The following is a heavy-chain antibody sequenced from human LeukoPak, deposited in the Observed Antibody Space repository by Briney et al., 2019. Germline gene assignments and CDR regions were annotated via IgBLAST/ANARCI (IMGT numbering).Heavy chain of an antibody. J-gene: IGHJ4*02. D-gene: IGHD5-12*01. CDR2: INHSGST. Sequence: SETLSLTCAVYGGSFSGYYWSWIRQPPGKGLEWIGEINHSGSTNYNPSLKSRVTISVDTSKNQFSLKLSSVTAADRAVYYCASRDVDIVATTTKFDYWGQGTLVTVSS. CDR3: ASRDVDIVATTTKFDY. CDR1: GGSFSGYY. V-gene: IGHV4-34*01.